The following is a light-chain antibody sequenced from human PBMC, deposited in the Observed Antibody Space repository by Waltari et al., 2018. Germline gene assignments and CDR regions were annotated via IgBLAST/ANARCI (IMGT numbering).Light chain of an antibody. Sequence: DIVLTQSPDSLAVSLGERATINCKSSQSVLFSSTNKNYLAWYQQKPGQPPKLLIYWASTRESWVPARFSGSGSGADFTLTISSLQAEDVAVYYCQQYYSTPPITFGQGTRLEIK. CDR2: WAS. CDR3: QQYYSTPPIT. CDR1: QSVLFSSTNKNY. V-gene: IGKV4-1*01. J-gene: IGKJ5*01.